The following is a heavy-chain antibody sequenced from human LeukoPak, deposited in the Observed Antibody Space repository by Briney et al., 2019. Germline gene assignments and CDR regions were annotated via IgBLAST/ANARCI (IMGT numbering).Heavy chain of an antibody. CDR2: INPNSGGT. J-gene: IGHJ2*01. D-gene: IGHD3-22*01. CDR3: ARGSRADYYDSSGYYLWYFDP. Sequence: GASVKVSCKASGYTFTGYYMHWVRQAPGQGLEWMGWINPNSGGTNYAQKFQGRVTMTRDTSISTAYMQLSSLRSDDTAVYYCARGSRADYYDSSGYYLWYFDPWGRGTQVTVSS. V-gene: IGHV1-2*02. CDR1: GYTFTGYY.